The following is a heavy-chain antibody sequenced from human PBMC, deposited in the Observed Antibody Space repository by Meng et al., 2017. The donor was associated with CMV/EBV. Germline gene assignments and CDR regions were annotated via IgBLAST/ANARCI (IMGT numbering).Heavy chain of an antibody. J-gene: IGHJ4*02. CDR1: GYSFSSYD. CDR3: ATTGTRRYFQH. V-gene: IGHV1-8*03. D-gene: IGHD3-9*01. Sequence: ASVTVSCKASGYSFSSYDINWVRQAAGQGLEWMGYINPNSGNTGYAQKFQGRVSIIRDTSISTAYMELSPLRSDDTAIYYCATTGTRRYFQHWGQGTVVTVSS. CDR2: INPNSGNT.